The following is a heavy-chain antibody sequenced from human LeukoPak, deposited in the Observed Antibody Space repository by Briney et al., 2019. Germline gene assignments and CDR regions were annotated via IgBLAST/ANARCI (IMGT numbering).Heavy chain of an antibody. Sequence: GASVKVSCKASGYTFTSYGISWVRQAPGQGLEWMGWISAYNGNTNYALKLQGRVTMTTDTSTSTAYMELRSLRSDDTAVYYCARQYYDFWSGYYPLGYWGQGTLVTVSS. CDR2: ISAYNGNT. J-gene: IGHJ4*02. D-gene: IGHD3-3*01. V-gene: IGHV1-18*01. CDR1: GYTFTSYG. CDR3: ARQYYDFWSGYYPLGY.